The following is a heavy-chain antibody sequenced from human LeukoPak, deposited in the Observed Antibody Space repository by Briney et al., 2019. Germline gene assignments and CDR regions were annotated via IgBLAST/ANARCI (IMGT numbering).Heavy chain of an antibody. V-gene: IGHV3-30*02. CDR1: GFTFSSYG. Sequence: WGSLRLSCAASGFTFSSYGMLWVRQAPGKGLEWVAFIRYDGSNKNYADSVKGRFTISRDNSKNTLYLQMNSLRVEDTAVYYCAKDQRAVGVDQWGQGTLVTVSS. D-gene: IGHD1-26*01. CDR2: IRYDGSNK. CDR3: AKDQRAVGVDQ. J-gene: IGHJ4*02.